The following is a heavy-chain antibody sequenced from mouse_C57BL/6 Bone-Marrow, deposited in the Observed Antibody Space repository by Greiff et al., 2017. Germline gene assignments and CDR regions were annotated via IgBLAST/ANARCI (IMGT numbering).Heavy chain of an antibody. V-gene: IGHV8-8*01. CDR1: GFSLSTFGMG. CDR2: IWWDDDK. D-gene: IGHD1-1*01. CDR3: AHHYYGSSYEAMDY. J-gene: IGHJ4*01. Sequence: QVQLKESGPGILQPSQTLSLTCSFSGFSLSTFGMGVGWIRQPSGKGLEWLAHIWWDDDKYYNPALKSRLTISKYTSKNQVFLKIANVDTADTATYYCAHHYYGSSYEAMDYWGQGTSVTVSS.